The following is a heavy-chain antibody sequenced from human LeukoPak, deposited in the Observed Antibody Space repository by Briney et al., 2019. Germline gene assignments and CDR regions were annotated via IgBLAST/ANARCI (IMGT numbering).Heavy chain of an antibody. CDR1: GGSFSGYY. D-gene: IGHD5-18*01. Sequence: KPSETLSLTCAVYGGSFSGYYWSWIRQPPGKELEWIGEINHSGSTNYNPSLKSRVTISVDTSKNQFSLKLSSVTAADTAVYYCARVRLWLRGPDYWGQGTLVTVSS. J-gene: IGHJ4*02. CDR2: INHSGST. CDR3: ARVRLWLRGPDY. V-gene: IGHV4-34*01.